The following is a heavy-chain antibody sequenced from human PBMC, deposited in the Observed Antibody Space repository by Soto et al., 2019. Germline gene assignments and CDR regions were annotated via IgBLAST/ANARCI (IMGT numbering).Heavy chain of an antibody. V-gene: IGHV2-5*01. CDR1: GFSLTTSGVG. CDR2: IFWSDDK. D-gene: IGHD3-16*01. CDR3: AQRPYTSIHGPHWFDP. J-gene: IGHJ5*02. Sequence: QITLKESGPTLVKPTQTLTLTCTFSGFSLTTSGVGVGWFRQPPGRALEWLALIFWSDDKRYSPSLRSRLTITKDTPKNQVVLTMTNMDPGDTATYYCAQRPYTSIHGPHWFDPWGQGALVTVSS.